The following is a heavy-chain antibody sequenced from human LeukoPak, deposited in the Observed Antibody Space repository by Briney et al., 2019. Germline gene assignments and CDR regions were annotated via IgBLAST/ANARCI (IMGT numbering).Heavy chain of an antibody. Sequence: GGSLRLSCAASGFTFSNYWMHWVRQAPGKGLVWVSRINSDESTTYYADSVKGRFTISRDNAKNSLFLQMNNLRAEDTAVYYCAKVEDGYNSQDFDYWGQGTLVTVSS. D-gene: IGHD5-12*01. J-gene: IGHJ4*02. CDR3: AKVEDGYNSQDFDY. CDR1: GFTFSNYW. V-gene: IGHV3-74*01. CDR2: INSDESTT.